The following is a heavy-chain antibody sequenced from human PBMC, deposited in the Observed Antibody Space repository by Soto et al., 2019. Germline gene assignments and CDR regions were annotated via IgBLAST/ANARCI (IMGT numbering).Heavy chain of an antibody. CDR2: ISDDGDKR. CDR3: AKARVRIVGANSFDY. V-gene: IGHV3-30*18. Sequence: GGSLRLSCVGSGFTFSNYGMHWVRQPPGKGLEWVALISDDGDKRYYADSVRGRLIISRDNSKDTLYLQMNSLGPDDTAVYFCAKARVRIVGANSFDYWGQGTLVTVSS. D-gene: IGHD1-26*01. CDR1: GFTFSNYG. J-gene: IGHJ4*02.